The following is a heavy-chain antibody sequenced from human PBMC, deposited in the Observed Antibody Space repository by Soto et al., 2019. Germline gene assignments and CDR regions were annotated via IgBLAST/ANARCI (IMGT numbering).Heavy chain of an antibody. CDR2: ISSSSSTI. CDR1: GFTFSSYS. D-gene: IGHD3-3*01. J-gene: IGHJ4*02. CDR3: ARDPGSRGVVIVQRAFGY. Sequence: EVQLVESGGGLVQPGGSLRLSCAASGFTFSSYSMNWVRQAPGKGLEWVSYISSSSSTIYYADSVKGRFTISRDNAKNSLYLQMNSLRAEDTAVYYCARDPGSRGVVIVQRAFGYWGQGTLVTVSS. V-gene: IGHV3-48*01.